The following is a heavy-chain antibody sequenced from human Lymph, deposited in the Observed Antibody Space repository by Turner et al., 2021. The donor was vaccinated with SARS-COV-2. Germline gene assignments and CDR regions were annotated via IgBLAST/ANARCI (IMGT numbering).Heavy chain of an antibody. CDR1: GYTFTGYY. CDR2: INPNSGGT. J-gene: IGHJ6*02. D-gene: IGHD3-3*01. V-gene: IGHV1-2*02. CDR3: ARDVERYNDFWSGYSGGYGLDV. Sequence: QVQLVQSGAEVMKPGASVKVSCKASGYTFTGYYMHWVRQAPGQGLEWMGWINPNSGGTNYAQKFQGRVTMTRDTSISTAYMELSRLRSDDTAVYYCARDVERYNDFWSGYSGGYGLDVWGQGTTFTVSS.